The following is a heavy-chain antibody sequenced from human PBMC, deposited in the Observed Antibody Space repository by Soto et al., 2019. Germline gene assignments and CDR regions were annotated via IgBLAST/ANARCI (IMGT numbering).Heavy chain of an antibody. CDR2: MSGSGGVT. J-gene: IGHJ6*02. D-gene: IGHD6-6*01. Sequence: EVQLLESGGGLVQPGGSLRLSCAASGFTFSTYAMNWVRQAPGKGLEWVSGMSGSGGVTHYADSVKGRFTISRDNSKNTLDLEMNNRRAEDTAVYYCAQDGPRLAPRGLYGMDVWGQGTTVTASS. CDR3: AQDGPRLAPRGLYGMDV. V-gene: IGHV3-23*01. CDR1: GFTFSTYA.